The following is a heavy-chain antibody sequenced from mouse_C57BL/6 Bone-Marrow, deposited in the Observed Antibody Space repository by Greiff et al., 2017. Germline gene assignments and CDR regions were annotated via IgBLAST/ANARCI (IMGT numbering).Heavy chain of an antibody. CDR3: ARTGYSNGEDY. Sequence: EVQLQQSGPVLVKPGASVKMSCKASGYTFTDYYMNWVKQSHGKSLEWIGVINPYNGGTSYNQKFKGKATLTVDKSSSTAYMELNSLTSEDSAVYYGARTGYSNGEDYWGQGTTLTVSS. CDR1: GYTFTDYY. D-gene: IGHD2-5*01. J-gene: IGHJ2*01. V-gene: IGHV1-19*01. CDR2: INPYNGGT.